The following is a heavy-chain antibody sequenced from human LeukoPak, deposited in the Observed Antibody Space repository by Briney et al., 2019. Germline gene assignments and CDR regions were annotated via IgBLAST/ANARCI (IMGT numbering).Heavy chain of an antibody. CDR3: ARPPRASYFAA. Sequence: PGGSLRLSCAASGFTFSTNSMNWVRQAPGKGLEWVSYISSSSSTIYFADSVKGRFTISRDNAKNSLFLQMNSLRAEDTAVYSWARPPRASYFAAWGQGPLATVSS. V-gene: IGHV3-48*01. CDR1: GFTFSTNS. CDR2: ISSSSSTI. J-gene: IGHJ4*02.